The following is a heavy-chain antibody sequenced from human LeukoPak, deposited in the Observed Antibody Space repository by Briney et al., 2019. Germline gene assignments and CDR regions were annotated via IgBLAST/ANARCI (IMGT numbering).Heavy chain of an antibody. Sequence: SETLSLTCTVSGGSISSSSYYWGWIRQPPGKGLEWIGSIYYSGSTYYNPSLKSRVTISVDTSKNQFSLKLSSVTAADTAVYYCARERGDYGGNRYFDLWGRGTLVTVSS. J-gene: IGHJ2*01. V-gene: IGHV4-39*02. CDR2: IYYSGST. D-gene: IGHD4-23*01. CDR1: GGSISSSSYY. CDR3: ARERGDYGGNRYFDL.